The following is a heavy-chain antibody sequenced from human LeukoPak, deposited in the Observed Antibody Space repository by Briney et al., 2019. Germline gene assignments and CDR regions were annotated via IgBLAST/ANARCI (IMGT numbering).Heavy chain of an antibody. CDR3: AKDLLLLWFGEDLRRGAFDI. V-gene: IGHV3-23*01. CDR2: ISGSGGST. J-gene: IGHJ3*02. CDR1: GFTFSSYA. Sequence: GGSLRLSCAASGFTFSSYAMSWVRQAPGKGLEWVSAISGSGGSTYYADSVKGRFTISRDNSKNTLYLQMNSLRAEDTAVYYCAKDLLLLWFGEDLRRGAFDIWGQGTMVTVSS. D-gene: IGHD3-10*01.